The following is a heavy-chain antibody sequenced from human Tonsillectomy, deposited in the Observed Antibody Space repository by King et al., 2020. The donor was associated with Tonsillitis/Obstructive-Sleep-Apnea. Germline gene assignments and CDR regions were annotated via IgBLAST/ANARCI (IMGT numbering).Heavy chain of an antibody. CDR3: AKDKGGSGWYEVYYYYGMDV. Sequence: VQLVESGGGLVQPGGSLRLSCAASGFTFSSYAMSWVRQAPGKGLEWVSAISGSGGSTYYADSVKGRFTISRDNSKNTLYLQMNSLRAEDTAVYYCAKDKGGSGWYEVYYYYGMDVWGQGPTVTVSS. V-gene: IGHV3-23*04. CDR2: ISGSGGST. D-gene: IGHD6-19*01. CDR1: GFTFSSYA. J-gene: IGHJ6*02.